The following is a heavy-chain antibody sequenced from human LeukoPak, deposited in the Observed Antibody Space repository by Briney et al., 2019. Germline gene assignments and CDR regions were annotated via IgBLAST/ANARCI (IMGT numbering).Heavy chain of an antibody. Sequence: SETLSLTCTVSGGSISSYYWSWLRQPPGKGLEWIGYIYYSGSTNYNPSLKSRVTISVDTSKNQFSLKLSSVTAADTAVYYCARSSAKGGWFDPWGQGTLVTVSS. J-gene: IGHJ5*02. CDR2: IYYSGST. CDR1: GGSISSYY. CDR3: ARSSAKGGWFDP. V-gene: IGHV4-59*01. D-gene: IGHD3-22*01.